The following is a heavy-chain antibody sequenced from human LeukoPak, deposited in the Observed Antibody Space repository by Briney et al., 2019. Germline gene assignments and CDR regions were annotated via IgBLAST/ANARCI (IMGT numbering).Heavy chain of an antibody. CDR1: GYTFTGYY. Sequence: GASVKVSCKASGYTFTGYYMHWVRQAPGQGLEWMGWINPNSGGTNYAQKVQGWVTMTRDTSISTAYMELSRLRSDDTAVYYCARDRYCSSTSCYVGGGFDYYGMDVWGQGTTVTVSS. D-gene: IGHD2-2*01. J-gene: IGHJ6*02. V-gene: IGHV1-2*04. CDR2: INPNSGGT. CDR3: ARDRYCSSTSCYVGGGFDYYGMDV.